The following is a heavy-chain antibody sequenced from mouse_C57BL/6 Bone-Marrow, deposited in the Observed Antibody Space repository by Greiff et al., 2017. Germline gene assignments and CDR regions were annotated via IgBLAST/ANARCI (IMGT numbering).Heavy chain of an antibody. CDR1: GYAFTNYL. V-gene: IGHV1-54*01. D-gene: IGHD1-1*01. J-gene: IGHJ3*01. CDR3: ARSPYYGSSPFAY. Sequence: VQLQQSGAELVRPGTSVKVSCKASGYAFTNYLIEWVKRRPGQGLEWIGVINPGSGGTNYNEKFKGKATLTADKSSSTAYMQLSSLPAGDSAVYFCARSPYYGSSPFAYWGQGTLVTVSA. CDR2: INPGSGGT.